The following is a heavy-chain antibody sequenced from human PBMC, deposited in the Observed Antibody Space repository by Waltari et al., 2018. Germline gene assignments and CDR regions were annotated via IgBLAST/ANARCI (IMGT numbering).Heavy chain of an antibody. D-gene: IGHD2-2*01. J-gene: IGHJ3*02. V-gene: IGHV3-33*01. CDR3: ARNRPDSTGAFDI. CDR2: IWYDGSNK. CDR1: GFTFSSYG. Sequence: QVQLVESGGGVVQPGRSLRLSCAASGFTFSSYGMPWVRQAPGKGLAWVAVIWYDGSNKYYADSVKGRFTISRDNSKNTLYLQMNSLRAEDTAVYYCARNRPDSTGAFDIWGQGTMVTVSS.